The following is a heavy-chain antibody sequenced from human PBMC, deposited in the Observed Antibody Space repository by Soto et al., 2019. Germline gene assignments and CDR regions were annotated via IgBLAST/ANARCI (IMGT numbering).Heavy chain of an antibody. Sequence: GGSLRLSCAASGFTFSSYSMNWVRQAPGKGLEWVSYISSSSSTKYYADSGKGRLTISRENAKNSLYLQMNSLRAEDTAVYYCASLGYCSSTSCYAGGSPMDYYFDYWGQGTLGTVSS. V-gene: IGHV3-48*01. CDR2: ISSSSSTK. J-gene: IGHJ4*02. CDR3: ASLGYCSSTSCYAGGSPMDYYFDY. CDR1: GFTFSSYS. D-gene: IGHD2-2*01.